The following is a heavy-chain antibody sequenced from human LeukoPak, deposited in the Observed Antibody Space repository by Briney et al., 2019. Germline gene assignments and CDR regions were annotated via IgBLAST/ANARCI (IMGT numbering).Heavy chain of an antibody. CDR3: ARGQNYDILTGWAGDPENYYYYYGMDV. CDR2: IIPILGIA. D-gene: IGHD3-9*01. Sequence: RASVKVSCKASGGTFSSYAISWVRQAPGQGLEWMGRIIPILGIANYAQKFQGRVTITADKSTSTAYMELSSLRSEDTAVYYCARGQNYDILTGWAGDPENYYYYYGMDVWGQGTTVTVSS. V-gene: IGHV1-69*04. CDR1: GGTFSSYA. J-gene: IGHJ6*02.